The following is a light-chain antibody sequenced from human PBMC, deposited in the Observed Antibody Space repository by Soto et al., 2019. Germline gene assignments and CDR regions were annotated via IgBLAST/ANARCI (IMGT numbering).Light chain of an antibody. CDR2: GAS. V-gene: IGKV3-20*01. J-gene: IGKJ3*01. CDR1: QSVSSSY. CDR3: QQYNSSPPEFT. Sequence: EIVLTQSPGTLSLSPGERATLSCRASQSVSSSYLAWYQQRPGQAPRLLIFGASYRATGIPDRFSGSGSGTDFTLTISDLEPEDFAVYYCQQYNSSPPEFTFGPGTKVDSK.